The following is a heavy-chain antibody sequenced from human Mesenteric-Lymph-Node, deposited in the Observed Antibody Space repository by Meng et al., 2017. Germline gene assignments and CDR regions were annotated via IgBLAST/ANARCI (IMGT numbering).Heavy chain of an antibody. D-gene: IGHD1-26*01. CDR3: ALEVGATDFDY. V-gene: IGHV1-8*01. CDR1: RYTLTSED. CDR2: MSTNSDNT. J-gene: IGHJ4*02. Sequence: VKLVKQGDDVKRPWAQLKGSRKASRYTLTSEDTNWARKATGQGLEWLGWMSTNSDNTGYAQKFQGRVTMTRNTSISTAYVELSSLRSEDTAVYYCALEVGATDFDYWGQGALVTVSS.